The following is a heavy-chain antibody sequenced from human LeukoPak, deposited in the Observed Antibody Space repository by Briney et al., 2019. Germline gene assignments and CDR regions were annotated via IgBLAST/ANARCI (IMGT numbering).Heavy chain of an antibody. Sequence: GGSLRLSCAASGFTFSAYYLSWIRQAPGKGLEWASYISSSGSTIFYADSVKGRFTIPRDNAKNSLYLQMNSLRAEDTAVYYCARLLNTAMVRAPDYWGQGTLVTVSS. V-gene: IGHV3-11*04. CDR3: ARLLNTAMVRAPDY. CDR2: ISSSGSTI. J-gene: IGHJ4*02. D-gene: IGHD5-18*01. CDR1: GFTFSAYY.